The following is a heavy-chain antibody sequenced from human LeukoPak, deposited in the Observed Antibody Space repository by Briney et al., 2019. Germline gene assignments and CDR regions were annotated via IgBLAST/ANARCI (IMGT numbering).Heavy chain of an antibody. J-gene: IGHJ3*02. V-gene: IGHV1-2*02. Sequence: GASVKVSCKASGYTFTDYYMHWVRQAPGQGLEWMGWINSNSGGTNYAQKFQGRVTMTRDTSIRTAYMELSRLRSDDTAVYYCATYEPTNNYDRSGYGNAFDIWGQGTMVTVSS. CDR1: GYTFTDYY. CDR3: ATYEPTNNYDRSGYGNAFDI. D-gene: IGHD3-22*01. CDR2: INSNSGGT.